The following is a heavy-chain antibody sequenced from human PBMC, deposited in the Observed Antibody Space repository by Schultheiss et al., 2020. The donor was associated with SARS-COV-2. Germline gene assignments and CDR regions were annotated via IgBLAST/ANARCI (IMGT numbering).Heavy chain of an antibody. J-gene: IGHJ6*03. D-gene: IGHD6-13*01. V-gene: IGHV3-30*01. CDR2: ISYDGSYK. CDR3: ARDRIAAAGRSYYYMDV. Sequence: GESLKISCAASGFTFSSYAMHWVRQAPGKGLEWVAVISYDGSYKYYADSVKGRFTISRDNSENTLFLQMNSLRAEDTAVYYCARDRIAAAGRSYYYMDVWGKGTTVTVSS. CDR1: GFTFSSYA.